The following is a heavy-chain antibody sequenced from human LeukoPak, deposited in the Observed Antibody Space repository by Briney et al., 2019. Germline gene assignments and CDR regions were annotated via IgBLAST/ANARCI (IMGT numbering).Heavy chain of an antibody. Sequence: PSETLSLTCTVSGGSISTYYWSWIRQPAGKGLEWIWHIYTSGSTNYNPSLKSRVAMSVDTSKNHFSLKLSSVTAADTAVYYCARHFDCSGGSCYRFDAFDIWGQGTMVIVSS. CDR2: IYTSGST. J-gene: IGHJ3*02. D-gene: IGHD2-15*01. CDR1: GGSISTYY. CDR3: ARHFDCSGGSCYRFDAFDI. V-gene: IGHV4-4*07.